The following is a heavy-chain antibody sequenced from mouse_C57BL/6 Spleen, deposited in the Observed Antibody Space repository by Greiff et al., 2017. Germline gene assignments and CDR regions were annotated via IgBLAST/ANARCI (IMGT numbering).Heavy chain of an antibody. Sequence: QVQLQQSGPELVKPGASVKISCKASGYAFSSSWMNWVKQRPGKGLEWIGRIYPGDGDTNYNGKFKGKATLTADKSSSTAYMQLSSLTSEDSAVYFCARSGCFDYWGQGTTLTVSS. CDR1: GYAFSSSW. V-gene: IGHV1-82*01. CDR3: ARSGCFDY. CDR2: IYPGDGDT. J-gene: IGHJ2*01. D-gene: IGHD3-1*01.